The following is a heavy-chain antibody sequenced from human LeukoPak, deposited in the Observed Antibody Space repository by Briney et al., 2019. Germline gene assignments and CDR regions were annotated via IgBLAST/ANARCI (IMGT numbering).Heavy chain of an antibody. V-gene: IGHV4-34*01. CDR3: ARSTRITMVRGPRGGSWFDP. D-gene: IGHD3-10*01. Sequence: PSETLSLTCAVYGGSFSGYYWSWIRQPPGKGLEWIGEINHSGSTNYNPSLKSRVTISVDTSKNQFSLKLSSVTAADTAVYYCARSTRITMVRGPRGGSWFDPWGQGTLVTVSS. J-gene: IGHJ5*02. CDR2: INHSGST. CDR1: GGSFSGYY.